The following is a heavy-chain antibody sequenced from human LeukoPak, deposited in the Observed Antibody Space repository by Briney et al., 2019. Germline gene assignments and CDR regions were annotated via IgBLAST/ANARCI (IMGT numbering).Heavy chain of an antibody. Sequence: SETLSLTCTVSGGSISSSSYWGWIRQPPGKGLEWIGSIYYSGSTYYNPSLKSRVTISVDTSKNQFSLKLSSVTAADTAVYYCARVGATTDAFDIWGQGTMVTVSS. V-gene: IGHV4-39*01. CDR1: GGSISSSSY. CDR2: IYYSGST. D-gene: IGHD1-26*01. J-gene: IGHJ3*02. CDR3: ARVGATTDAFDI.